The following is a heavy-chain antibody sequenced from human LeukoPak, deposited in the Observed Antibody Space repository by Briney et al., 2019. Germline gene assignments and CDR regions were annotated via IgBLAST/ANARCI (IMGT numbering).Heavy chain of an antibody. D-gene: IGHD4-23*01. CDR3: ARDDSVEDTAWWFDP. CDR2: INPSGGST. V-gene: IGHV1-46*01. Sequence: ASVKVSCKASGYTFTSYYMHWVRQAPGQGLEWMGIINPSGGSTSYAQKFQGRVTMTRDMSTSTDYMELSSLRSEDTAVYYCARDDSVEDTAWWFDPWGQGTLVTVSS. J-gene: IGHJ5*02. CDR1: GYTFTSYY.